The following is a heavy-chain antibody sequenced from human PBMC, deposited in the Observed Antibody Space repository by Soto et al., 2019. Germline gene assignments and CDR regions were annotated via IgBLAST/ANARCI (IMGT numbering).Heavy chain of an antibody. CDR1: GFTLSDYY. CDR2: ISSSSRTT. V-gene: IGHV3-11*06. J-gene: IGHJ6*02. CDR3: ARDVYRYSSSSPEDV. D-gene: IGHD6-6*01. Sequence: GSLRLSCAASGFTLSDYYMSWIRQAPGKGLDWVAYISSSSRTTKYGDSVKGRFTISRDNAKNSLFLQMNSLRGEDTAVYYCARDVYRYSSSSPEDVWGQGTTVTVSS.